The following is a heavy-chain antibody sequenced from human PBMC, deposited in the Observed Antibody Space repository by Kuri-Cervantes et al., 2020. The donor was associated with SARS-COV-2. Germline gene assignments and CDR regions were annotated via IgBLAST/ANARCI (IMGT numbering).Heavy chain of an antibody. V-gene: IGHV2-5*01. CDR3: AHLGRDGYPGPFDY. J-gene: IGHJ4*02. D-gene: IGHD5-24*01. Sequence: GPTLVYHTQTLTLTCTFSGCSLRTSGVGVGWIRQPPGKALEWLAHIFSNDETSYSTSLKSRLTITKDTSNNQVVLTVTNMDPVDTATYYFAHLGRDGYPGPFDYWGQGTLVTVSA. CDR2: IFSNDET. CDR1: GCSLRTSGVG.